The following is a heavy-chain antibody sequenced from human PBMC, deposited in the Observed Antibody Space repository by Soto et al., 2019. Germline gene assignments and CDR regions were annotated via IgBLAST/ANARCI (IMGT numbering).Heavy chain of an antibody. J-gene: IGHJ6*02. V-gene: IGHV5-10-1*03. CDR1: GYSFTSYW. CDR2: IDPSDSYT. Sequence: EVQLVQSGAEVKKPGESLRISCKGSGYSFTSYWISWVRQMPGKGLEWMGRIDPSDSYTNYSPSFQGHVTISADKSISTAYLQWSSLKASDTAMYYCARHQVEVGATDPYYYYGMDVWGQGTTVTVSS. CDR3: ARHQVEVGATDPYYYYGMDV. D-gene: IGHD1-26*01.